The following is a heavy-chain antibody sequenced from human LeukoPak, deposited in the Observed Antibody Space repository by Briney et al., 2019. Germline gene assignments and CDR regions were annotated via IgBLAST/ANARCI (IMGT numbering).Heavy chain of an antibody. CDR2: IYSCGST. Sequence: GGSLRLSCAASGFTVSSNYMSWVRQAPGKGLEWVSVIYSCGSTYYADSVKGRFTISRDNSKNTLYLQMNSLRAEDTAVYYCARDRPGPLTGLLDPWGQGTLVTVSS. CDR1: GFTVSSNY. CDR3: ARDRPGPLTGLLDP. J-gene: IGHJ5*02. D-gene: IGHD7-27*01. V-gene: IGHV3-53*01.